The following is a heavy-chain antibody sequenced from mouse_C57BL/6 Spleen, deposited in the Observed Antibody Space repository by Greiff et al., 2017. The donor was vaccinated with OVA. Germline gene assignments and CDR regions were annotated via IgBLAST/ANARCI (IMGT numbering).Heavy chain of an antibody. Sequence: VQLKQSGPGLVKPSQSLSLTCSVTGYSITSGYYWNWIRQFPGNKLEWMGYISYDGSNNYNPSLKNRISITRDTSKNQFFLKLNSVTTEDTATYYCARGAYSNYEDYWGQGTTLTVSS. J-gene: IGHJ2*01. CDR2: ISYDGSN. D-gene: IGHD2-5*01. V-gene: IGHV3-6*01. CDR3: ARGAYSNYEDY. CDR1: GYSITSGYY.